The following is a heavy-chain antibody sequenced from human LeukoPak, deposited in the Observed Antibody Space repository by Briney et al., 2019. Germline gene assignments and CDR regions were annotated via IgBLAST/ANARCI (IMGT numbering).Heavy chain of an antibody. CDR3: AKQIGYCSGGNCHFSD. CDR1: GFSFSSYW. CDR2: IGDSGHNT. V-gene: IGHV3-23*01. D-gene: IGHD2-15*01. Sequence: GGSLRLSCAASGFSFSSYWMSWVRQAPGKGLEWVAAIGDSGHNTFYADSVKGRFTISRDNSKNTLYLQMNSLRAEDTAVYHCAKQIGYCSGGNCHFSDWGQGTLVTVSS. J-gene: IGHJ4*02.